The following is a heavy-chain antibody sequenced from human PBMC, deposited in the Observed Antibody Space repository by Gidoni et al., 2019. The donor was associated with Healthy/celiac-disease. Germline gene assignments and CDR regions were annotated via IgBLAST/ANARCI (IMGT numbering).Heavy chain of an antibody. CDR1: GFTFSSYW. D-gene: IGHD6-6*01. CDR2: IKQDGSEK. J-gene: IGHJ3*02. Sequence: EVQLVESGGGLVQPGGSLRLSCAASGFTFSSYWMSWVRQAPGKGLEWVANIKQDGSEKYYVDSVKGRFTISRDNAKNSLYLQMNSLRAEDTAVYYCASQGEARQDAFDIWGQGTMVTVSS. V-gene: IGHV3-7*03. CDR3: ASQGEARQDAFDI.